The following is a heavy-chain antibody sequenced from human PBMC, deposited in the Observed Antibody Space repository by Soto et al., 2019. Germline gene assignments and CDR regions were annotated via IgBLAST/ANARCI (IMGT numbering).Heavy chain of an antibody. V-gene: IGHV3-30-3*01. Sequence: PGGSLRLSCAASGFTFSSYAMHLVRQAPGKGLEWVAVISYDGSNKYYADSVKGRFTISRDNSKNTLYLQMNSLRAEDTAVYYCARDLRRLWNYAPLLYWGQGTLVTVSS. J-gene: IGHJ4*02. CDR1: GFTFSSYA. D-gene: IGHD1-7*01. CDR2: ISYDGSNK. CDR3: ARDLRRLWNYAPLLY.